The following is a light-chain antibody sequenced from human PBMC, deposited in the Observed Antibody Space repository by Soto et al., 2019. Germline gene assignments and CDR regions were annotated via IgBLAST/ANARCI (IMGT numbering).Light chain of an antibody. CDR1: QSVSHSY. CDR2: GAS. Sequence: EIVLTQSPGTLSLSPGERATLSCRASQSVSHSYLARYQQKPGQAPRLLIHGASSRATGIADRFSGSGSGTDIPLTISILEPEDCAVYYCLRYGTSPYTFGQGTKLEIK. CDR3: LRYGTSPYT. V-gene: IGKV3-20*01. J-gene: IGKJ2*01.